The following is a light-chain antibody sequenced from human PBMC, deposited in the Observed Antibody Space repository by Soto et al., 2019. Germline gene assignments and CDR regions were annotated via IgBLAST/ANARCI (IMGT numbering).Light chain of an antibody. CDR2: DAS. Sequence: AIQLTQSPSSLSASVGDRVTITCRASQGISSALAWYQQRPGKAPKLLIYDASSLETGVPSRFSGYGSGTDFTLTISSLQPEECATYYCQQFDSFPLTFGGGTKVEIK. CDR1: QGISSA. CDR3: QQFDSFPLT. J-gene: IGKJ4*01. V-gene: IGKV1-13*02.